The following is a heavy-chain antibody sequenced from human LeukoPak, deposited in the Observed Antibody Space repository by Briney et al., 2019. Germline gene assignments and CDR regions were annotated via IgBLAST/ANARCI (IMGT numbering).Heavy chain of an antibody. CDR1: GFTFSSYW. V-gene: IGHV3-7*01. CDR3: ARDLKQGGYSYGYVDY. D-gene: IGHD5-18*01. Sequence: PGGSLRLSCAASGFTFSSYWMSWVRQAPGKGLEWVANIKQDGSEKYYVDSVKGRFTISRDNAKNSLYLQMNSLRAEDTAVYYCARDLKQGGYSYGYVDYRGQGTLVTVSS. J-gene: IGHJ4*02. CDR2: IKQDGSEK.